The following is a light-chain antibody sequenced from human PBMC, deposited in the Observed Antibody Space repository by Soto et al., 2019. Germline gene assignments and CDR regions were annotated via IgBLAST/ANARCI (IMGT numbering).Light chain of an antibody. CDR1: QSVSSSY. Sequence: EIVLPQSPGTLCLSQGERATLSCRASQSVSSSYLAWYQQKPGQAPRLLIYGASSRATGIPDRFSGSGSGTDFILTISSLQAEDAAVYFCQQYYSSPQAFGQGTKVDIK. J-gene: IGKJ1*01. V-gene: IGKV3-20*01. CDR2: GAS. CDR3: QQYYSSPQA.